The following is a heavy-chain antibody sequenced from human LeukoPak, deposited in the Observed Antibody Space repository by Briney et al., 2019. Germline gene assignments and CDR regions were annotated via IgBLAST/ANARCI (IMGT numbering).Heavy chain of an antibody. CDR2: ISYDGSNK. V-gene: IGHV3-30*04. J-gene: IGHJ3*02. D-gene: IGHD3-10*01. CDR3: ARDPGRVWFGAFDI. CDR1: GFTFSSYA. Sequence: PGGSLRPSCAASGFTFSSYAMHWVRQAPGKGLEWVAVISYDGSNKYYADSVKGRFTISRDNSKNTLYLQMNSLRAEDTAVYYCARDPGRVWFGAFDIWGQGTMVTVSS.